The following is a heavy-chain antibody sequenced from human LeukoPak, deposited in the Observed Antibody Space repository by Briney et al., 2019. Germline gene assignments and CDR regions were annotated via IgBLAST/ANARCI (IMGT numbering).Heavy chain of an antibody. CDR3: ARVRSYSGSYYGDY. Sequence: GASVKVSCKASGYTFTGYYMHWVRQAPGQGLEWMGWINPNSGGTNYAQKFQGRVTMTRDTSISTAYMELSRLRSDDTAVYYCARVRSYSGSYYGDYWGQGTLVTVSS. D-gene: IGHD1-26*01. CDR2: INPNSGGT. J-gene: IGHJ4*02. CDR1: GYTFTGYY. V-gene: IGHV1-2*02.